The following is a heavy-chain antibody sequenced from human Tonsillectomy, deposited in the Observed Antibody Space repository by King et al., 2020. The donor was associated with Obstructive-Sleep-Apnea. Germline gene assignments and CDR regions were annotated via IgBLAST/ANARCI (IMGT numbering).Heavy chain of an antibody. V-gene: IGHV4-59*01. CDR2: IYYSGST. J-gene: IGHJ5*02. Sequence: VQLQESGPGLVKPSETLSLTCTVSGGSISSYYWSWIRQPPGKGLEWIGYIYYSGSTNYNPSLKSRVTISVDTSKNQFSLKLGSVTAADTAVYYCAGGDSSSWYWFDPWGQGTLVTVSS. CDR3: AGGDSSSWYWFDP. D-gene: IGHD6-13*01. CDR1: GGSISSYY.